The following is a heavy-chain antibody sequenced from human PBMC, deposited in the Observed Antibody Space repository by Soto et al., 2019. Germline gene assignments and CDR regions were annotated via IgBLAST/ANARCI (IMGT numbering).Heavy chain of an antibody. D-gene: IGHD2-15*01. J-gene: IGHJ4*02. Sequence: QVQLVQSGAEEKKPGASVKVSCKASGYTFTSYAMHWVRQAPGQRLEWMGWINAGNGNTKYSQKFQGRVTITRDTSASTAYMELSSLRSEDTAVYYCARAVDPWWFADYWGQGTLVTVSS. V-gene: IGHV1-3*05. CDR3: ARAVDPWWFADY. CDR1: GYTFTSYA. CDR2: INAGNGNT.